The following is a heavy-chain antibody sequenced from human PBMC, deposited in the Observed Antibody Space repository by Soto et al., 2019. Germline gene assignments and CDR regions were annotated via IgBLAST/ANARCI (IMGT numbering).Heavy chain of an antibody. V-gene: IGHV1-69*01. CDR3: ARSPKVGATTENYYYYGMDV. J-gene: IGHJ6*02. CDR2: IIPIFGTA. CDR1: GGTFSSYA. Sequence: QVQLVQSGAEVKKPGSSVKVSCKASGGTFSSYASSWVRQAPGQGLEWMGGIIPIFGTANYAQKFQGRITITADESTSTAYMELSSLRSEDTAVYYCARSPKVGATTENYYYYGMDVWGQGTTVTVSS. D-gene: IGHD1-26*01.